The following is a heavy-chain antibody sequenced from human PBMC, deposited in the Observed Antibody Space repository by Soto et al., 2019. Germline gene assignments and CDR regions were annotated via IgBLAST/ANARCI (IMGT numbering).Heavy chain of an antibody. D-gene: IGHD3-22*01. CDR3: ASDYDSSGYPRSYLDD. CDR2: IWYDGSNK. Sequence: QVQLVESGGGVVQPGRSLRLSCAASGFTFSSYGMHWVRQAPGKGLEWVAVIWYDGSNKYYADSVKGRFTISRDNSKNTLYMQMNSLRAEDTAVYYCASDYDSSGYPRSYLDDWGQGTLVTLAS. V-gene: IGHV3-33*01. CDR1: GFTFSSYG. J-gene: IGHJ4*02.